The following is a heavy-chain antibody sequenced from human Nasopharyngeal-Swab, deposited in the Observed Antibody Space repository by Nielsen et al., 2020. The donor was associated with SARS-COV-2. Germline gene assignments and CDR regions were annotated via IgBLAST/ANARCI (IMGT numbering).Heavy chain of an antibody. CDR2: IYYSVST. CDR1: GRSITSYY. V-gene: IGHV4-59*13. D-gene: IGHD3-3*01. J-gene: IGHJ6*01. Sequence: SEPLSLTCTLSGRSITSYYWRWIRQPPGKGLEWIGYIYYSVSTNYNPSLKSRVTISVDTSKNQFSLKLSSVTAADTAVYYCARDCPEPNYDFCRGGGYGMAVSGPGTTVTASS. CDR3: ARDCPEPNYDFCRGGGYGMAV.